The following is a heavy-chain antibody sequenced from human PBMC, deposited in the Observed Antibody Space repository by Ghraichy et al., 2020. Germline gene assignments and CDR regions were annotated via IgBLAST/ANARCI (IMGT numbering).Heavy chain of an antibody. Sequence: GSLRLSCAASGFTFSSYGMHWVRQAPGKGLEWVAVISYDGSNKYYADSVKGRFTISRDNSKNTLYLQMNSLRAEDTAVYYCAKSGDYDFDYWGQGTLVTVSS. CDR3: AKSGDYDFDY. CDR2: ISYDGSNK. J-gene: IGHJ4*02. V-gene: IGHV3-30*18. CDR1: GFTFSSYG. D-gene: IGHD4-17*01.